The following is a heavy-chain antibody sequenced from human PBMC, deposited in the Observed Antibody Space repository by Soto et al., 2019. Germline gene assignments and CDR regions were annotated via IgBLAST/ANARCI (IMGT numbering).Heavy chain of an antibody. Sequence: SVKVSCKASGGTFSSYAISWVRQAPGQGLEWIGGIIPILGTAKYAQKLQGRDTITADESTSTAYMELSSLRSEDTAVYYCARDLDDYVWGCYRYGGGGYYYYGMDVWGQGTTVTVSS. V-gene: IGHV1-69*13. CDR2: IIPILGTA. CDR3: ARDLDDYVWGCYRYGGGGYYYYGMDV. J-gene: IGHJ6*02. D-gene: IGHD3-16*02. CDR1: GGTFSSYA.